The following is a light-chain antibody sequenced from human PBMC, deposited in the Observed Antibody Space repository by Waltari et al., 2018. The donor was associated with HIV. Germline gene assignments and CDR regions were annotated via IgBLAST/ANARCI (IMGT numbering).Light chain of an antibody. CDR2: DAS. J-gene: IGKJ5*01. V-gene: IGKV3-11*01. CDR1: QSINNY. Sequence: EIVLTQSPATLSLSPVDRAPLSCRASQSINNYLAWYQQRPGQAPRLLISDASNGATGIPPRFSGSGSGTDFTLTISSLEPEDFAVYYCQQRSNWPLTFGHGTRLEIK. CDR3: QQRSNWPLT.